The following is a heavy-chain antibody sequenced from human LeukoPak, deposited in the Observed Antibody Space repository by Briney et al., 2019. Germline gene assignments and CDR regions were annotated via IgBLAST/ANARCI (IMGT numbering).Heavy chain of an antibody. CDR1: GYTFTGYY. J-gene: IGHJ5*02. CDR3: ARPLGSLKEYWWFDP. D-gene: IGHD2/OR15-2a*01. V-gene: IGHV1-2*02. Sequence: ASVKVSCKASGYTFTGYYMHWVRQAPGQGLEWMGWINPNSGGTNYAQKFQGRVTMTRDTSSTTVYMELDRLRSDDTAVYYCARPLGSLKEYWWFDPWGQGTLVTVSS. CDR2: INPNSGGT.